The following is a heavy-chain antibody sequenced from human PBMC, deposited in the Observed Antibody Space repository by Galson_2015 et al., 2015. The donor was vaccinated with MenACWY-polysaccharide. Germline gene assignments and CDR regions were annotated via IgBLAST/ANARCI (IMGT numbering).Heavy chain of an antibody. CDR3: ARECGYSCYYYGMDV. D-gene: IGHD2-15*01. V-gene: IGHV3-48*01. J-gene: IGHJ6*02. CDR2: ISYSGGST. Sequence: ISYSGGSTFYADSVKGRFTISRDNAKNSLYLQMNSLRAEDTAVYYCARECGYSCYYYGMDVWGQGTTVTVSS.